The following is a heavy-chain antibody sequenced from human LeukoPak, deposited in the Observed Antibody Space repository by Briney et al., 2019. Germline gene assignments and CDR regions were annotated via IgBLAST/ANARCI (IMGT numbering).Heavy chain of an antibody. CDR2: IYSSGST. V-gene: IGHV4-61*02. CDR1: GGSISSGSHY. CDR3: ARDVVATGLWYYFDY. D-gene: IGHD2-21*01. Sequence: SQTLSLTCTVSGGSISSGSHYWSWIRQPAGKGLEWIGRIYSSGSTNYNPSLKSRVTISVDTSKNQFSLKLSSVTAADTAVYYCARDVVATGLWYYFDYWGQGTLVTVSS. J-gene: IGHJ4*02.